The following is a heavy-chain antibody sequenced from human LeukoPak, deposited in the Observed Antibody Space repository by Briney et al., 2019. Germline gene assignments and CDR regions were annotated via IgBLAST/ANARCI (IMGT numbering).Heavy chain of an antibody. CDR1: GYTFTSYD. CDR2: MNPNSGNT. J-gene: IGHJ4*02. Sequence: ASVKVSCKASGYTFTSYDINWVRQATGQGLEWMGWMNPNSGNTGYAQKFQGRVTMTRNTSISTAYMELSSLRSEDTAVYYCARASKGYCSSTSCYDFGYWGQGTLVSVSS. CDR3: ARASKGYCSSTSCYDFGY. D-gene: IGHD2-2*01. V-gene: IGHV1-8*01.